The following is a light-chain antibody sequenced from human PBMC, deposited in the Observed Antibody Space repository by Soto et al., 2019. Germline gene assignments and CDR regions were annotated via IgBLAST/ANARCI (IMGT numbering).Light chain of an antibody. CDR2: DAS. CDR1: QSIDNNY. Sequence: EIVLTQSPGTLSLSPGETATLSCRASQSIDNNYLAWYQQRPGQAPRLLIYDASTRAAGVPDRFSGSGSGTDFSLTISRMEPEDFEVFYCHHYTRSAIFTFGPGTTVDIK. CDR3: HHYTRSAIFT. J-gene: IGKJ3*01. V-gene: IGKV3-20*01.